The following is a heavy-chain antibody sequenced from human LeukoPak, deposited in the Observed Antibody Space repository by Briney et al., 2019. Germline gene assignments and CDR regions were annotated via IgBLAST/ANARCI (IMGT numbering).Heavy chain of an antibody. CDR2: ISGSGGST. J-gene: IGHJ6*02. CDR3: AKGITSGYDVYYYYGMDV. CDR1: GFTFSSYA. V-gene: IGHV3-23*01. Sequence: GGSLRLSCAASGFTFSSYAMSWVRQAPGKGLEWVSAISGSGGSTYYADSVKGRFTISRDNSKNTLYLQMSSLRAEDTAVYYCAKGITSGYDVYYYYGMDVWGQGTTVTVSS. D-gene: IGHD5-12*01.